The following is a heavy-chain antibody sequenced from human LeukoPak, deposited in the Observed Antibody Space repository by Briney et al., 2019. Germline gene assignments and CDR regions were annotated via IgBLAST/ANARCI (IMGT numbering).Heavy chain of an antibody. Sequence: GASLKVSCKASGYSFISYVIHWVRQAPGQRLEWMGWINARNGNTKYSQKFQGRVTITRDKSASTAYMELSSLRSEDTAVYYCARGGDQPYSSSWPTFDYWGQGTLVTVSS. J-gene: IGHJ4*02. D-gene: IGHD6-13*01. CDR2: INARNGNT. CDR1: GYSFISYV. CDR3: ARGGDQPYSSSWPTFDY. V-gene: IGHV1-3*01.